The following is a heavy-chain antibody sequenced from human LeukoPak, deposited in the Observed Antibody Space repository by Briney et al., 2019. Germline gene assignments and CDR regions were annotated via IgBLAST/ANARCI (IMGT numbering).Heavy chain of an antibody. D-gene: IGHD1-14*01. CDR3: ARRRTRPEAFDL. V-gene: IGHV5-51*01. J-gene: IGHJ3*01. CDR1: EYSFTNYW. Sequence: GESLKISRKGPEYSFTNYWIGWVRQMPGKGLEWMGVIYPGDSSTRYSPSFQGQVTISADKSITTAYLQWSSLKASDTAMYYCARRRTRPEAFDLWGQGTMVTVSS. CDR2: IYPGDSST.